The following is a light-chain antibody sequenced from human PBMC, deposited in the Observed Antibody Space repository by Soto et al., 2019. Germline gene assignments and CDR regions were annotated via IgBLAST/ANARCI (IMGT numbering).Light chain of an antibody. CDR3: AAWDDSLKGVL. J-gene: IGLJ2*01. Sequence: QSVLTQPPSASGTPGQRVTISCPGSSSNIGSNAVNWYQQLPGTAPKLLIYSNNQRPSGVPDRFSGSKSGTSASLAISGLQSEDEADYYCAAWDDSLKGVLFGGGTQLTVL. CDR2: SNN. V-gene: IGLV1-44*01. CDR1: SSNIGSNA.